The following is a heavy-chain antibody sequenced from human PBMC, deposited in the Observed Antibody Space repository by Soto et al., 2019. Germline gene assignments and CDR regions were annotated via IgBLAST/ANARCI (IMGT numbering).Heavy chain of an antibody. V-gene: IGHV2-5*02. CDR1: GFSLTSSGVG. CDR2: VYCVDDI. D-gene: IGHD3-3*01. Sequence: QITLKESGPTLVKPTQTLTVTCTFSGFSLTSSGVGVGWIRQPPGKALEWVALVYCVDDIRCSPSLTSRLPPTKEPSQNLLVLKMTNSDPVDTATYCCARSYYGFQGRTITCFDNRGHGILVTVSS. J-gene: IGHJ5*01. CDR3: ARSYYGFQGRTITCFDN.